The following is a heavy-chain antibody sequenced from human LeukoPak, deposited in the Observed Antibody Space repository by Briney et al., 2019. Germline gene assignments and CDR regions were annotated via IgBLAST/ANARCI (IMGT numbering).Heavy chain of an antibody. D-gene: IGHD6-13*01. CDR1: GFTFSSYA. CDR3: AKDRRSGGFGSSSNDY. J-gene: IGHJ4*02. Sequence: GGSLRLSCAASGFTFSSYAMSWVRQAPGKGLEWVSAISGSGGSTYYADSVKGRFTISRDNSKNTLYLQMNSLRAEDTAVYYCAKDRRSGGFGSSSNDYWGQGTLVTVSS. CDR2: ISGSGGST. V-gene: IGHV3-23*01.